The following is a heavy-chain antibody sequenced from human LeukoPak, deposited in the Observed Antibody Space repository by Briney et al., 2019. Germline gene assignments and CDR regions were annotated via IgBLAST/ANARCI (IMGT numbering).Heavy chain of an antibody. D-gene: IGHD4-17*01. V-gene: IGHV6-1*01. CDR1: GESVSINSAA. CDR2: TYYRSKWYN. J-gene: IGHJ5*02. Sequence: SQTLSLTCAISGESVSINSAAWNWIRQSPSRGLELLGRTYYRSKWYNDYAVSVKSRITINPDTSKNQFSLQLNSVTPEYTAVYYCARGDYGDYYNWFDPWGQGTLVTVSS. CDR3: ARGDYGDYYNWFDP.